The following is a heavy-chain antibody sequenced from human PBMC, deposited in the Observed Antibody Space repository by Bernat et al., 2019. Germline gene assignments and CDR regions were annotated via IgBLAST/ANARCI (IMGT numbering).Heavy chain of an antibody. CDR1: GFTFSSYW. J-gene: IGHJ6*02. CDR2: IKQDGSEK. Sequence: EVQLVESGGGLVQPGGSLRLSCAASGFTFSSYWMSWVRQAPGKGLEWVANIKQDGSEKYYVDSVKGRFTISRDNAKNSLYLQMNSLRAEDTAVYYCARVSMYGAPASGMDVWGQGTTVTVSS. CDR3: ARVSMYGAPASGMDV. V-gene: IGHV3-7*01. D-gene: IGHD4-17*01.